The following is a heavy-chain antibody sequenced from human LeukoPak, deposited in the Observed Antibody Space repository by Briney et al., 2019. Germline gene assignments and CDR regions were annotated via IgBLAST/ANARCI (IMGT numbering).Heavy chain of an antibody. J-gene: IGHJ5*02. CDR1: GYTFTGYY. D-gene: IGHD3-3*01. CDR3: ARGTITIFGVAGRWFDP. Sequence: ASVKVSCKASGYTFTGYYIHWVRQAPGQGLEWMGWINPDSGGTHYAQKFQGRVTMTRDTSMSTAYMELNRLKSDDTAVYCCARGTITIFGVAGRWFDPWGQGTLVTVSS. V-gene: IGHV1-2*02. CDR2: INPDSGGT.